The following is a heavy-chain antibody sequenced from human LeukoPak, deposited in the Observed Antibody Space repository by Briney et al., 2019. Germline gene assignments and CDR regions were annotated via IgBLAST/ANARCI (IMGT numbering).Heavy chain of an antibody. D-gene: IGHD2-21*02. Sequence: GGSLRLSCAASGFTFSDHYLSWIRQAPGKGLEWVSYISRNSSNIDYADSVKGRFTISRDNAQDSLYLEMNSLRVEDTAVYYCARVPDCGGDCAAYYFDYWGQGTLVTVSS. CDR1: GFTFSDHY. J-gene: IGHJ4*02. CDR2: ISRNSSNI. V-gene: IGHV3-11*01. CDR3: ARVPDCGGDCAAYYFDY.